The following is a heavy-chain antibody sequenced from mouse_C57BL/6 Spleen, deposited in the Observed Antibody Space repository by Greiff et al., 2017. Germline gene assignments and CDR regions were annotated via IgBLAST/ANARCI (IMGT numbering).Heavy chain of an antibody. Sequence: EVKLVESGGGLVKPGGSLKLSCAASGFTFSDYGMHWVRQAPEKGLEWVAYISSGGDYIYYADTVKGRFTISRDNARNTLYLQMSSLKSEDTAMYYCTRAYDYDEAWFAYWGQGTLVTVSA. CDR2: ISSGGDYI. J-gene: IGHJ3*01. V-gene: IGHV5-17*03. D-gene: IGHD2-4*01. CDR3: TRAYDYDEAWFAY. CDR1: GFTFSDYG.